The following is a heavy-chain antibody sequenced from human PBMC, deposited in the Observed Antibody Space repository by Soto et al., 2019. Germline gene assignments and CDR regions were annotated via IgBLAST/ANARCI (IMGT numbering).Heavy chain of an antibody. CDR3: ARGGQDFWSGPFDY. CDR1: GGSISNYF. Sequence: PETLSLTCTVSGGSISNYFCNWIRQPAGKGLEWIGRIDNSGSTNYNPSLKSRITMSADTSRNQFSLKLNSVTAADTAVYYCARGGQDFWSGPFDYWGQGALVTVS. CDR2: IDNSGST. D-gene: IGHD3-3*01. J-gene: IGHJ4*02. V-gene: IGHV4-4*07.